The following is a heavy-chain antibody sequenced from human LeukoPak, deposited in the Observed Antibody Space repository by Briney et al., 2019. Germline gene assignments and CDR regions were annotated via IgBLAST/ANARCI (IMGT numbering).Heavy chain of an antibody. CDR3: ARETGYYYGSGSSFDY. D-gene: IGHD3-10*01. J-gene: IGHJ4*02. V-gene: IGHV3-30*04. Sequence: GGSLRLSCAASGFTFSSYAMHWVRQAPGKGLERVAVISYDGSNKYYADSVKGRFTISRDNSKNTLYLQMNSLRAEDTAVYYCARETGYYYGSGSSFDYWGQGTLVTVSS. CDR1: GFTFSSYA. CDR2: ISYDGSNK.